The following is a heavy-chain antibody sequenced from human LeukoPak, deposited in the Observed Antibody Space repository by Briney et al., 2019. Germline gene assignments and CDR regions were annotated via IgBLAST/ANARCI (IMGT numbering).Heavy chain of an antibody. V-gene: IGHV4-39*07. J-gene: IGHJ4*02. CDR1: GGSISGYY. Sequence: SETLSLTCTVSGGSISGYYWGWIRQPPGKGLEWIGSIYYSGSTYYNPSLKSRVTISVDTSKNQFSLKLSSVTAADTAVYYCARLRFLEWLPHPFDYWGQGTLVTVSS. CDR2: IYYSGST. D-gene: IGHD3-3*01. CDR3: ARLRFLEWLPHPFDY.